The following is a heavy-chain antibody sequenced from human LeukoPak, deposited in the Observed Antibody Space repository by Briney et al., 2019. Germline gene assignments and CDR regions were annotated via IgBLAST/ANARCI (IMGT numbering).Heavy chain of an antibody. CDR3: ARGSSGWYRFDP. CDR1: GFTFSSYS. D-gene: IGHD6-19*01. CDR2: IGSSSSAI. J-gene: IGHJ5*02. V-gene: IGHV3-48*01. Sequence: PGGSLRLSCAASGFTFSSYSMNWVRQAPGKGLEWVSYIGSSSSAIYYADSVKGRFTISRDNAKNSLYLQMNSLRAEDTAVYYCARGSSGWYRFDPWGQGTLVTVSS.